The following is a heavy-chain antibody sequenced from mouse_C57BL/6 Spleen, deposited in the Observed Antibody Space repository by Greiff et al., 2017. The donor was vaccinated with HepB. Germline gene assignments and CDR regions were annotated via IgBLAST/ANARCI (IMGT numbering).Heavy chain of an antibody. Sequence: VQLQQPGAELVKPGASVKMSCKASGYTFTSYWITWVKQRPGQGLEWIGDIYPGSGSTNYNEKFKSKATLTVDTSSSTAYMQLSSLTSEDSAVYYCASYYYGSGYDWYFDVWGTGTTVTVSS. CDR1: GYTFTSYW. J-gene: IGHJ1*03. CDR2: IYPGSGST. V-gene: IGHV1-55*01. D-gene: IGHD1-1*01. CDR3: ASYYYGSGYDWYFDV.